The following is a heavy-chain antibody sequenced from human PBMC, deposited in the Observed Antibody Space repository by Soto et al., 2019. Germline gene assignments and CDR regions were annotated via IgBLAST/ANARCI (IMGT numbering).Heavy chain of an antibody. CDR1: GGSISSGGYS. CDR2: IYHSGST. CDR3: AAGGGLPRYY. Sequence: QLQLQESGSGLVKPSQTLSLTCAVSGGSISSGGYSWSWIRQPPGKGLEWIGYIYHSGSTYYSPSPKSRVTISVDRAKYQFSPRLSSVTAADSAVYYCAAGGGLPRYYWGQGTLVTVSS. J-gene: IGHJ4*02. D-gene: IGHD5-12*01. V-gene: IGHV4-30-2*01.